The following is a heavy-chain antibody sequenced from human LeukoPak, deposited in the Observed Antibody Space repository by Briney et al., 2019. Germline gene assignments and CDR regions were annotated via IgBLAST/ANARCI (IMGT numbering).Heavy chain of an antibody. Sequence: SRRLSCAASGFTFDDYAMHWVRQAPGKGLEWVSGISWNSGSIGYADSVKGRFTISRDNAKNSLYLQMNSLRAEDTALYYCAKDAYGYVGAAGDYWGQGTLVTVSS. CDR3: AKDAYGYVGAAGDY. CDR1: GFTFDDYA. V-gene: IGHV3-9*01. D-gene: IGHD5-18*01. J-gene: IGHJ4*02. CDR2: ISWNSGSI.